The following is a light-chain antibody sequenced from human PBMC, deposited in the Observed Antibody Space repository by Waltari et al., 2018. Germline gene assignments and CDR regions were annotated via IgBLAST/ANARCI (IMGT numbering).Light chain of an antibody. CDR3: QQANRFPLT. CDR2: DAS. V-gene: IGKV1-12*01. CDR1: QGINSC. Sequence: DIQMTQSPSSVSASVGDKVTLTCRASQGINSCLAWYQQKPGKAPKLLIYDASSLQTGVPSRLSGSESGTDFTLTISSLQPEDFATYYCQQANRFPLTFGGGTKVELK. J-gene: IGKJ4*01.